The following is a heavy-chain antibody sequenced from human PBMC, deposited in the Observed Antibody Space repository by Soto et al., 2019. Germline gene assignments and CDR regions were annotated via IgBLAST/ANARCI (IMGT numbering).Heavy chain of an antibody. CDR3: ARYYYDTSGYYYDY. V-gene: IGHV4-59*13. CDR2: IYYNGTT. D-gene: IGHD3-22*01. CDR1: GGSISSYY. J-gene: IGHJ4*02. Sequence: SETLSLTCPVSGGSISSYYWSWIRQPPGKGLEWIGYIYYNGTTNYNPSLKSRVTMSVGTSKNQFSLKLSSVTAADTAVYYCARYYYDTSGYYYDYWGQGSLVTVS.